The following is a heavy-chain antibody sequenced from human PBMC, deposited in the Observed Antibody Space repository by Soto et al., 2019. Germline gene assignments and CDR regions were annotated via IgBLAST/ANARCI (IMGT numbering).Heavy chain of an antibody. CDR2: IYPGDSDT. CDR3: ARHHGSPGSYFGMDV. CDR1: GYSFTSYW. J-gene: IGHJ6*02. D-gene: IGHD6-13*01. Sequence: PGESLKISCKGSGYSFTSYWINWVRQMPGKGLEWMGIIYPGDSDTGYSPSFQGQVTISADESINTAYLQWRSLKASDTAVYYCARHHGSPGSYFGMDVWGQGTTVTVSS. V-gene: IGHV5-51*01.